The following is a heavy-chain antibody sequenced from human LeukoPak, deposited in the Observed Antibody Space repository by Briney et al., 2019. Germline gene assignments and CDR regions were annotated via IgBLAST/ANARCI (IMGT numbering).Heavy chain of an antibody. D-gene: IGHD3-3*01. Sequence: PGGSLRLSCAASGFTFSSYWMSWVRQAPGKGLEWVANIKKDGSEKYYVDSVKGRFTISRDNAKNSLYLQMNSLRAEDTAVYYCARDTTYYDFWSGLGYYYYYMDVWGKGTTVTVSS. CDR1: GFTFSSYW. CDR2: IKKDGSEK. CDR3: ARDTTYYDFWSGLGYYYYYMDV. V-gene: IGHV3-7*01. J-gene: IGHJ6*03.